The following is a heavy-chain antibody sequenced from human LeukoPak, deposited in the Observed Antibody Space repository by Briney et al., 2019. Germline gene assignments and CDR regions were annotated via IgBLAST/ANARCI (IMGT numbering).Heavy chain of an antibody. J-gene: IGHJ4*02. CDR1: GFSFRSHW. CDR3: ARDHTSPTIIWDC. D-gene: IGHD3/OR15-3a*01. V-gene: IGHV3-7*01. CDR2: INQDGSEM. Sequence: GGSLRLSCETSGFSFRSHWMSWVRQAPGKGLEWVANINQDGSEMHYVDSVKGRITVSRDNTKNSMYLQMNSLRAEDTAVHYCARDHTSPTIIWDCWGQGTLVTVSS.